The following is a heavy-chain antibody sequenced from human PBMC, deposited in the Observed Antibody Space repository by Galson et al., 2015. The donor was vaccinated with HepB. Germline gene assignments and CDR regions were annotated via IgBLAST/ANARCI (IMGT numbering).Heavy chain of an antibody. CDR2: IRGSGDTT. V-gene: IGHV3-23*01. J-gene: IGHJ4*02. Sequence: SLRLSCAASGFTFSNYAMDWVRQAPGKGLEWVSTIRGSGDTTYYADSVKGRFTISRDNSKNTLYLHMNSLRAEDTAVYYCAKSQTSDIAAADYCGPGTLVTVSS. CDR3: AKSQTSDIAAADY. D-gene: IGHD6-13*01. CDR1: GFTFSNYA.